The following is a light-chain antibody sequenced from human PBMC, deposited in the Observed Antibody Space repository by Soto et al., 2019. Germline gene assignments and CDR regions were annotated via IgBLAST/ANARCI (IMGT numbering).Light chain of an antibody. Sequence: EIVLTQSPGTLSLSPGERATLSCRASQSVNNNLAWYQQKLGQAPRVLIYGASTRATGIPARFTGSGSGTEFILTITSLQSEDSAVYYCKEYNTWPWTFGQGTKVDIK. V-gene: IGKV3-15*01. CDR1: QSVNNN. CDR2: GAS. J-gene: IGKJ1*01. CDR3: KEYNTWPWT.